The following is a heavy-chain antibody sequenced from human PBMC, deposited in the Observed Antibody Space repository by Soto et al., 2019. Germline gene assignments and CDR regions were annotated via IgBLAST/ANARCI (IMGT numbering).Heavy chain of an antibody. Sequence: ASVKVSCKASGYTFTSYDINWVRQATGQGLEWMGWMNPNSGNTGYAQKFQGRVTMTRNTSISTAYMELSSLRSEDTAVYYCARDIVGALYYYYGMDVWGQGTTVTVSS. CDR3: ARDIVGALYYYYGMDV. D-gene: IGHD1-26*01. J-gene: IGHJ6*02. CDR2: MNPNSGNT. CDR1: GYTFTSYD. V-gene: IGHV1-8*01.